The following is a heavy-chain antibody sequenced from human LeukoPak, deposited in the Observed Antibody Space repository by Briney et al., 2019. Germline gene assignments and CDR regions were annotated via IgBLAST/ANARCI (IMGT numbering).Heavy chain of an antibody. CDR2: INPGSGNT. Sequence: ASVKVSCTASGPTFTRYYIHWVRQAPGQGLEWMGVINPGSGNTNYAQKFQDRVTMTRGTSTGTVYMELSSLRSEDTAVYFCARVTGGANFDHWGQGTLVTVSS. J-gene: IGHJ4*02. D-gene: IGHD1-14*01. CDR1: GPTFTRYY. CDR3: ARVTGGANFDH. V-gene: IGHV1-46*01.